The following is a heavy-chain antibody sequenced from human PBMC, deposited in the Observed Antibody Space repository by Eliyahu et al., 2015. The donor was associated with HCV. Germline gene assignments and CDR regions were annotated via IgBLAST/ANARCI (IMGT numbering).Heavy chain of an antibody. CDR2: IKQDGSEK. V-gene: IGHV3-7*03. Sequence: EVQLVESGGGLVQPGGSXRLSCAASGFXFSSYWMSWVRQAPGKGLEWVANIKQDGSEKYYVDSVKGRFTISRDNAKNSLYLQMNSLRAEDTAVYYCARDWTSLGFDYFDYWGQGTLVTVSS. D-gene: IGHD3/OR15-3a*01. CDR1: GFXFSSYW. J-gene: IGHJ4*02. CDR3: ARDWTSLGFDYFDY.